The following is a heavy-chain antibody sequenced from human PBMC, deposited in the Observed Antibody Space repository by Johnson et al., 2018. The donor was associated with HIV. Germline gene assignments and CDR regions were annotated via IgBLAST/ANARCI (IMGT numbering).Heavy chain of an antibody. Sequence: VQLVESGGGLVQPGGSLRLSCAASGFTVSTNYMSWVRQAPGKGLEWVSVIYSGGSTYYADSVKGRFTITRDNSKNKLYIQMNSLRAEDTAVYYCARDRGSSWPYDAFDIWGQGTMVTVSS. J-gene: IGHJ3*02. V-gene: IGHV3-66*01. CDR2: IYSGGST. D-gene: IGHD6-13*01. CDR1: GFTVSTNY. CDR3: ARDRGSSWPYDAFDI.